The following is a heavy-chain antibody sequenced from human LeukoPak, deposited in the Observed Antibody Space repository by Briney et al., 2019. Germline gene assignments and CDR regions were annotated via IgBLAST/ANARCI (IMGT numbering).Heavy chain of an antibody. CDR2: ISCGGVTT. D-gene: IGHD6-13*01. CDR3: ARDLYTSSWPRADY. V-gene: IGHV3-23*01. Sequence: GGSLRLSCAASGFTFSSFAMPWVRQAPGKGLEWVSRISCGGVTTYYADSVKGRFTISRDNSKNTLYLQMNSLRAEDTAVYYCARDLYTSSWPRADYWGQGTRVTVSA. CDR1: GFTFSSFA. J-gene: IGHJ4*02.